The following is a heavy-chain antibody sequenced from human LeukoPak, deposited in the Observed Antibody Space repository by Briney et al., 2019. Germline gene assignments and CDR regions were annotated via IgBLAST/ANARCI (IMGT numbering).Heavy chain of an antibody. J-gene: IGHJ5*02. D-gene: IGHD3-22*01. CDR1: GGSISSGGYY. V-gene: IGHV4-31*03. Sequence: PSQTLSLTCTVSGGSISSGGYYWSWIRQHPGKGLEWIGYIYYSGSTYYNPSLKSRVTISVDTSKNQFSLKLSSVTAADTAVYYCARARLGYDSSGYHIPMGSDPWGQGTLVTVSS. CDR2: IYYSGST. CDR3: ARARLGYDSSGYHIPMGSDP.